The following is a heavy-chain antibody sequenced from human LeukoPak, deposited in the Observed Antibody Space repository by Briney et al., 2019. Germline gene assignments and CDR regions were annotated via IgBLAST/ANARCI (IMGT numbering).Heavy chain of an antibody. V-gene: IGHV3-21*01. CDR2: ISSSSSYI. J-gene: IGHJ2*01. CDR3: ARDSIVGEMSWYFDL. Sequence: GGSLRLSCAASGFTFSSYSMNWVRQAPGKGLEWVSSISSSSSYIYYADSVKGRFTISRDNAKNSLYLQMNSLRAEDTAVYYCARDSIVGEMSWYFDLWGRGTLVTVSS. D-gene: IGHD1-26*01. CDR1: GFTFSSYS.